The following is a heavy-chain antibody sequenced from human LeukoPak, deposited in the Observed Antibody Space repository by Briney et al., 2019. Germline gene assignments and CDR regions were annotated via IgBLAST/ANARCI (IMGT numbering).Heavy chain of an antibody. CDR1: GFPFSSYA. CDR2: ISGGNGNTYYA. V-gene: IGHV3-23*01. D-gene: IGHD3-9*01. CDR3: AKFYDILTGYFDY. J-gene: IGHJ4*02. Sequence: GGSLRLSCAASGFPFSSYAMSWVSQSPGKGLEWVSAISGGNGNTYYAYYADSVRGRFTISRDSSKNTLYLQMNSLRAEDTAVYYCAKFYDILTGYFDYWGQGTLVTVSS.